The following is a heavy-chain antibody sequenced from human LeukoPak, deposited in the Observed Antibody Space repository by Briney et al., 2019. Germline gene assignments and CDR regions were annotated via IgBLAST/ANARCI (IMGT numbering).Heavy chain of an antibody. CDR3: ARERYCSGGSCSGY. J-gene: IGHJ4*02. CDR1: GFTFSSYL. CDR2: IKHDGSDK. V-gene: IGHV3-7*01. Sequence: GGSLRLSCAASGFTFSSYLMNWVRQAPGKGLEWVAYIKHDGSDKKYVDSVKGRFTISRDNAKNSLYLQMNSLRAEDTAVYYCARERYCSGGSCSGYWGQGTLVTVSS. D-gene: IGHD2-15*01.